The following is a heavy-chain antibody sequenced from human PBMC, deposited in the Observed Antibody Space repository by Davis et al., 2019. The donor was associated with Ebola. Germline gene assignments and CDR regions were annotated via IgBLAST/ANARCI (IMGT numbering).Heavy chain of an antibody. D-gene: IGHD2-2*02. CDR3: AKDLGYCSSTSCYTEDY. J-gene: IGHJ4*02. CDR2: INPNSGGT. CDR1: GYTFTSYY. Sequence: ASVKVSCRASGYTFTSYYMHWVRQAPGQGLEWMGWINPNSGGTNYAQKFQGRVTMTRDTSISTAYMELSRLRSDDTAVYYCAKDLGYCSSTSCYTEDYWGQGTLVTVSS. V-gene: IGHV1-2*02.